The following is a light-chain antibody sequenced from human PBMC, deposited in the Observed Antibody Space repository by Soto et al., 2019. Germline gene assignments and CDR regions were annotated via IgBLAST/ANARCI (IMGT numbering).Light chain of an antibody. CDR2: DAS. V-gene: IGKV1-5*01. J-gene: IGKJ1*01. CDR3: QQYNNFPLT. Sequence: DIQMTPSPSTLSASVGDTVTITCRAGQSITNWLAWYQQKPGRAPNLLIYDASNLEDGVPSRFSGSGSGTEFTLTISRLQPDDFATYFCQQYNNFPLTFGQGTRVDVK. CDR1: QSITNW.